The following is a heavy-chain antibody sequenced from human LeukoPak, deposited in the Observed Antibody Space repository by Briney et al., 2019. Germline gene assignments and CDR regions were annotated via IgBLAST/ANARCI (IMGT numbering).Heavy chain of an antibody. Sequence: GRSLRLSCAASGFAFSSYAMHWVRQGPGKGLEWVALVSYDGGSKYYADSVKGRITISRDNSKNTLHLQMNSLRTEDTAVYYCARFISPSGRPDDAFDIWGQGTMVTVSS. CDR3: ARFISPSGRPDDAFDI. V-gene: IGHV3-30-3*01. CDR1: GFAFSSYA. J-gene: IGHJ3*02. CDR2: VSYDGGSK. D-gene: IGHD3-16*02.